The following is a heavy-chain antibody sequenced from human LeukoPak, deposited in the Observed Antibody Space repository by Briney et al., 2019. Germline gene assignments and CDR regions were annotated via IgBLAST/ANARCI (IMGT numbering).Heavy chain of an antibody. D-gene: IGHD2-2*01. CDR3: ARHGRGARGYCSSTSCRHAPYYYYYMDV. Sequence: SETLSLTCTVSGGSVSSYYWSWIRQPPGKGLEWIGYIYTSGSTNYNPSLKSRVTISVDTSKNQFSPKLSSVTAADTAVYYCARHGRGARGYCSSTSCRHAPYYYYYMDVWGKGTTVTVSS. CDR1: GGSVSSYY. J-gene: IGHJ6*03. CDR2: IYTSGST. V-gene: IGHV4-4*09.